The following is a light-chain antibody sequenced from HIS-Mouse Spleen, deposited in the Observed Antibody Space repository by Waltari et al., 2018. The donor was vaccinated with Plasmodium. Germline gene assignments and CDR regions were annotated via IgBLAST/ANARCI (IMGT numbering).Light chain of an antibody. Sequence: QPVLTQPPPVPEAPTRMVTISGSGRSSHIGNNDVNWYPQLPGKAPKLLIYYDDLLPSGVSDRFSGSKSGTSASLAISGLQSEDEADYYCAAWDDSLNGWVFGGGTKLTVL. CDR2: YDD. V-gene: IGLV1-36*01. CDR1: SSHIGNND. CDR3: AAWDDSLNGWV. J-gene: IGLJ3*02.